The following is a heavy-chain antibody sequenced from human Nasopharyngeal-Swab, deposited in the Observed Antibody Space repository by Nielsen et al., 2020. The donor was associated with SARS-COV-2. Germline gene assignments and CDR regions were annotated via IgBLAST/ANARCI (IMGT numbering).Heavy chain of an antibody. V-gene: IGHV5-51*01. CDR3: ARHLFPRGDYYGMDV. J-gene: IGHJ6*02. D-gene: IGHD2-15*01. CDR2: IYPGDSDI. Sequence: GESLKISCKGSGYSFTAYWIGWVRQMPGKGLEWMGIIYPGDSDIRYSPSFQGQVTISADKSISTAYLQWSSLKASDTAIYYCARHLFPRGDYYGMDVWGQGTTVTVSS. CDR1: GYSFTAYW.